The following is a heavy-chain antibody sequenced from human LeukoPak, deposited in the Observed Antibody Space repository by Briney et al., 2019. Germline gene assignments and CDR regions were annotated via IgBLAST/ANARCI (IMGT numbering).Heavy chain of an antibody. V-gene: IGHV3-7*01. J-gene: IGHJ6*03. Sequence: PGGSLRLSCAASGFTFTTYWMSWVRQAPGKGLEWVANMKPDGSEIFYVDSVKGRFTISRDNAKNSLYLQMNSLRAEDTAVYYCARGNSSGYYSVYYYYYYMDVWGKGTTVTVSS. CDR2: MKPDGSEI. CDR3: ARGNSSGYYSVYYYYYYMDV. D-gene: IGHD3-22*01. CDR1: GFTFTTYW.